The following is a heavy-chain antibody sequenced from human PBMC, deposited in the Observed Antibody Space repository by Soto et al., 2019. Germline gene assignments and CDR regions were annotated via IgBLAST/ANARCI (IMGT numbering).Heavy chain of an antibody. CDR1: GGASNSYY. CDR3: ARHQRIGGLDV. CDR2: IYYSGST. Sequence: PSETLSRTCIVVGGASNSYYWSWIRQPPGKGLEWIGYIYYSGSTNYNPSLKSRVTISVDTSKNQFSLKLSSVTAADTAVYYCARHQRIGGLDVWGQGTTVTVSS. J-gene: IGHJ6*02. V-gene: IGHV4-59*01. D-gene: IGHD1-1*01.